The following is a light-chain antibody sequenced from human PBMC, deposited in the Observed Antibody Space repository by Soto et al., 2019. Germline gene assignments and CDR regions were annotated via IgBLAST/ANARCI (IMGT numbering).Light chain of an antibody. CDR2: GAS. CDR3: QQYGSSPSYT. J-gene: IGKJ2*01. CDR1: QSVSSSY. V-gene: IGKV3-20*01. Sequence: IVLTQSPGTLSLSPGERATLSCRASQSVSSSYLAWYQQKPGQAPRLLIYGASSRATGIPDRFSGSWSGPDFTLTISRLEPEDFAVYYCQQYGSSPSYTFGKGTKLEIK.